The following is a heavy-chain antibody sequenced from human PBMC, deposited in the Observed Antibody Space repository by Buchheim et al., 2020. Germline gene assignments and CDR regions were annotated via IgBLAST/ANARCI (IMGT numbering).Heavy chain of an antibody. D-gene: IGHD3-3*01. CDR1: GGSISSGDYY. CDR2: IYYSGST. V-gene: IGHV4-30-4*01. CDR3: ARGASSITIFGVEPGPYYYGMDV. Sequence: QVQLQESGPGLVKPSQTLSLTCTVSGGSISSGDYYWSWIRQPPGKGLEWIGYIYYSGSTYYNPSLKSRVTISVDTSKNQFPLKLSSVTAADTAVYYCARGASSITIFGVEPGPYYYGMDVWGQGTT. J-gene: IGHJ6*02.